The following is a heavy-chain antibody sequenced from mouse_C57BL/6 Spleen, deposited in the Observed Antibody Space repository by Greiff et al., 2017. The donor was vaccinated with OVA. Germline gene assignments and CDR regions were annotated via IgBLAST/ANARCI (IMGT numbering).Heavy chain of an antibody. V-gene: IGHV2-5*01. Sequence: VKLMESGPGLVQPSQSLSITCTVSGFSLTSYGVHWVRQSPGKGLEWLGVIWRGGSTDYNAAFMSRLSITKDNSKSQVFFKMNSLQADDTAIYYCAKSTVVALYAMDYWGQGTSVTVSS. CDR1: GFSLTSYG. CDR2: IWRGGST. CDR3: AKSTVVALYAMDY. J-gene: IGHJ4*01. D-gene: IGHD1-1*01.